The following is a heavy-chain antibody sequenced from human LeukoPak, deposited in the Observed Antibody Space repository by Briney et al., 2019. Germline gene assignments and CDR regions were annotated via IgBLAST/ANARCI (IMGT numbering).Heavy chain of an antibody. CDR3: AKADHYYDSSGSYFDY. CDR2: IRYDGSNE. D-gene: IGHD3-22*01. V-gene: IGHV3-30*02. CDR1: EFTFSSYG. J-gene: IGHJ4*02. Sequence: GGSLRLSCAASEFTFSSYGMHWVRQAPGKGLEWVAFIRYDGSNEYYADSVKGRFTISRDNSKNTLYLQMNSLRAEDTAVYYCAKADHYYDSSGSYFDYWGQGTLVTVSS.